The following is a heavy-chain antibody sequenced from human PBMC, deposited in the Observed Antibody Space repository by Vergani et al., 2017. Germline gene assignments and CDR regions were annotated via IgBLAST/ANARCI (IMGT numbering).Heavy chain of an antibody. Sequence: QVQLQESGPGLVKPSETLSLTCAVYGGSFSGYYWSWIRQPPGKGLEWIGEINHSGSTNYNPSLKSRVNISVDTSKNQFSLKLSSVTAADTAVYYCARKGSSGWYMRGNFDYWGQGTLVTVSS. J-gene: IGHJ4*02. CDR3: ARKGSSGWYMRGNFDY. CDR2: INHSGST. D-gene: IGHD6-19*01. CDR1: GGSFSGYY. V-gene: IGHV4-34*01.